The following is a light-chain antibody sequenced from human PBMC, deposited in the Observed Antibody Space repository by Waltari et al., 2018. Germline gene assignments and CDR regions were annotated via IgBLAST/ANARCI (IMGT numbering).Light chain of an antibody. V-gene: IGKV2-30*01. J-gene: IGKJ2*01. Sequence: VVLPQSPLPLPVTLGQSASISCKPSQSLMYTDQVILLNWYQQRPGQSPRLLIYKVSSLATGVPYRFSGSGSGTDFTLNISRVEAEDAATYYCMQTSYLPYTFGQGTKLEIK. CDR3: MQTSYLPYT. CDR1: QSLMYTDQVIL. CDR2: KVS.